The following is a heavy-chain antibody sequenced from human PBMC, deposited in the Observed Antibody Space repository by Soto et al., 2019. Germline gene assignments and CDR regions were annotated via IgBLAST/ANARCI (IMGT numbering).Heavy chain of an antibody. CDR3: ARGRGSYYYYYYGMDV. CDR1: GGSFSGYY. Sequence: TSETLSLTCAVYGGSFSGYYWSWIRQPPGKGLEWIGEINHSGSTNYNPSLKSRVTISVDTSKNQFSLKLSSVTAADTAVYYCARGRGSYYYYYYGMDVWGQGTTVTVSS. J-gene: IGHJ6*02. V-gene: IGHV4-34*01. CDR2: INHSGST. D-gene: IGHD1-26*01.